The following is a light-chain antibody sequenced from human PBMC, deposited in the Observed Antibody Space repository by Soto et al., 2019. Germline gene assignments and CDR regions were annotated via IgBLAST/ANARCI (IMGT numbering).Light chain of an antibody. CDR2: GNN. J-gene: IGLJ1*01. Sequence: QSVLTQPPSVSGAPGQRVTICCTGNSSNIGAGYDVHWYQQLPVTAPKLLIYGNNNRPSGVPDRFSGSKSGTSASLAITGLQAEDEADYYCQSYDISLSDSVFGSGTKVTVL. CDR3: QSYDISLSDSV. CDR1: SSNIGAGYD. V-gene: IGLV1-40*01.